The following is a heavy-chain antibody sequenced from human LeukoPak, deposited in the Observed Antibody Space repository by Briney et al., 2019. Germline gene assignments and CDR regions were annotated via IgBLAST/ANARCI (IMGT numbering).Heavy chain of an antibody. CDR2: IKQDGSEK. CDR3: ARECHCSGGSCYDNWFDP. J-gene: IGHJ5*02. CDR1: GFTFSSYW. V-gene: IGHV3-7*01. D-gene: IGHD2-15*01. Sequence: GGSLRLSCAASGFTFSSYWMSWVRQAPGKGLEWVANIKQDGSEKYYVDSVKGRFTTSRDNAKNSLYLQMNSLRAEDTAVYYCARECHCSGGSCYDNWFDPWGQGTLVTVSS.